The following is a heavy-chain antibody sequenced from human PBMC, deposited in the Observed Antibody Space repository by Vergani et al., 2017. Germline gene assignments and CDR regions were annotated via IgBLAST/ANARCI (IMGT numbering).Heavy chain of an antibody. J-gene: IGHJ1*01. CDR2: KSYDGTQK. V-gene: IGHV3-30*03. CDR1: GFTSSYYG. CDR3: ATKSCGTPGCQIGYFRE. D-gene: IGHD1-1*01. Sequence: QVQLVESAGGVVQPGGSLRLSCAASGFTSSYYGMHWVRQAPGKGLEWVAVKSYDGTQKYYADSVKGRFTISRDNSKSTLYLQMNSLRTEDTAVYYCATKSCGTPGCQIGYFREWGQGTLVTVSS.